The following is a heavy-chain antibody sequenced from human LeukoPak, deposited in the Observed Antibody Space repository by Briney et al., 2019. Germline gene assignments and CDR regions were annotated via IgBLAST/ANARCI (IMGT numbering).Heavy chain of an antibody. CDR2: ISSGGRTI. CDR3: ARPVVAATTPDTFDI. Sequence: TGGSLRLSCAASGFTFSDYYMSWIRQAPGKGLEWVSYISSGGRTIYYADSVKGRFTMSRDNAKNSLYLQMNSLRAEDTAVCYCARPVVAATTPDTFDIWGQGTMVTVSS. CDR1: GFTFSDYY. D-gene: IGHD2-15*01. V-gene: IGHV3-11*04. J-gene: IGHJ3*02.